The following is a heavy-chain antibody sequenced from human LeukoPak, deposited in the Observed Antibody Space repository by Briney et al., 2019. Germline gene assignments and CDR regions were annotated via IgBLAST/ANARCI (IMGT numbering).Heavy chain of an antibody. CDR3: ARDVPYYYESSCYYSLGFDI. J-gene: IGHJ3*02. D-gene: IGHD3-22*01. CDR1: GGSFSGYY. V-gene: IGHV4-34*01. Sequence: TSETLSLTCAVDGGSFSGYYWSWIRQPPGKGLEWIGEINHSGSTNYNPSLKSRVTISVDTSKNQFSLKLSSVTAADTAVYYCARDVPYYYESSCYYSLGFDIWGQGTMVTVSS. CDR2: INHSGST.